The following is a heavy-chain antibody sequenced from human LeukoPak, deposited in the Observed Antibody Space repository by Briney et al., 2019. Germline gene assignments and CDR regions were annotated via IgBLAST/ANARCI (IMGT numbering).Heavy chain of an antibody. CDR3: VRLRRNSDTSGFYYYYDF. J-gene: IGHJ4*02. CDR1: GYTFSSYS. Sequence: GGSLRLSCVASGYTFSSYSINWVRHAPGKGLEWVSSISVRSNYIYYADSVRGRFSISRDDARDSLYLQMNSLRAEDTAVYLCVRLRRNSDTSGFYYYYDFWGQGTLVTVSS. V-gene: IGHV3-21*01. CDR2: ISVRSNYI. D-gene: IGHD3-22*01.